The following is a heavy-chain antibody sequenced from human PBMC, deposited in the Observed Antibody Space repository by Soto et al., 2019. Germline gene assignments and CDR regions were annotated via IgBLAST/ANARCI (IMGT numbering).Heavy chain of an antibody. J-gene: IGHJ6*02. CDR2: ISAYNGNT. Sequence: ASVKVSCKASGYTFTSYGISWVRQAPGQGLEWMGWISAYNGNTNYAQKLQGRVTMTTDTSTSTAYMELRSLRSDDTAVYYCARVMPRPSSSSWPPTYYYYYYVMDVWGQGTTVTGSS. D-gene: IGHD6-13*01. CDR3: ARVMPRPSSSSWPPTYYYYYYVMDV. V-gene: IGHV1-18*01. CDR1: GYTFTSYG.